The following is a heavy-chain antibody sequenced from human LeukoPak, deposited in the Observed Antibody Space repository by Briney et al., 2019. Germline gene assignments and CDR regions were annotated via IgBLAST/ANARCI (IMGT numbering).Heavy chain of an antibody. D-gene: IGHD6-13*01. Sequence: PGGSLRLSSEASGFTFDDYGMGWVWQGPREGQWWVLTISWNSASIDYLDSVKGRFTISRDNAKKTLYLQMNSLRPEDTALYYCAKDYGYSSSWYDYWGQGTLVTASS. J-gene: IGHJ4*02. CDR1: GFTFDDYG. CDR2: ISWNSASI. V-gene: IGHV3-9*01. CDR3: AKDYGYSSSWYDY.